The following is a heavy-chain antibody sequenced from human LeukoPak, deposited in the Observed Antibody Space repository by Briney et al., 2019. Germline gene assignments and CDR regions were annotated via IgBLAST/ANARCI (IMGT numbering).Heavy chain of an antibody. V-gene: IGHV3-11*04. Sequence: PGGSLRLSCAASEFTFSDYYMSWVRQAPGKGLAWVSYISSTSSTKYYADSVKGRFTISRDNAKNSLYLQMNSLRAEDTAVYYCERGQRAHVECSNYMDVWGKGTTVLVSS. J-gene: IGHJ6*03. CDR3: ERGQRAHVECSNYMDV. D-gene: IGHD5-24*01. CDR2: ISSTSSTK. CDR1: EFTFSDYY.